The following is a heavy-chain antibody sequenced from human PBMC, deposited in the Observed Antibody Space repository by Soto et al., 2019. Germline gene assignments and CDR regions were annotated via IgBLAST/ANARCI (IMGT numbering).Heavy chain of an antibody. Sequence: GGSLRLSCAASGFTFSNHAMSWVRQAPGKGLEWVSAVSSSGGSTYYADSVKGRFTISRDNSKNTLYLQMNSLRAEDTAVYYCALNYYDSSGPGAFDIWGQGTMVTVSS. CDR1: GFTFSNHA. V-gene: IGHV3-23*01. CDR3: ALNYYDSSGPGAFDI. CDR2: VSSSGGST. D-gene: IGHD3-22*01. J-gene: IGHJ3*02.